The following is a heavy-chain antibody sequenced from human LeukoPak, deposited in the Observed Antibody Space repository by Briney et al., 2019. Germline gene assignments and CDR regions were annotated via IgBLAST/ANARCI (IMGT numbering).Heavy chain of an antibody. CDR1: GFTFSSYS. D-gene: IGHD6-19*01. Sequence: GGPLRLSCAASGFTFSSYSMNWVRQAPGKGLEWVSSISSSSSYIYYADSVKGRFTISRDNAKNSLYLQMNSLRAEDTAVDYCAREVDGIAVAGNDYFDYWGQGTLVTVSS. V-gene: IGHV3-21*01. CDR3: AREVDGIAVAGNDYFDY. J-gene: IGHJ4*02. CDR2: ISSSSSYI.